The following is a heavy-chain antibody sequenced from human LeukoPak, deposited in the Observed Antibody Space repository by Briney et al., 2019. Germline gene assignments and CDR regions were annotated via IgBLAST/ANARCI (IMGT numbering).Heavy chain of an antibody. CDR2: IYYSGST. V-gene: IGHV4-39*01. Sequence: TSETLSLTCTVSGGSISSSSYYWGWIRQPPGKGLEWIGSIYYSGSTYYNPSLKSRVTISVDTSKNQFSLKLSSVTAADTAVYYCARQDYDFWSGYYSRKQPEYFQHWGQGTLVTVSS. CDR3: ARQDYDFWSGYYSRKQPEYFQH. J-gene: IGHJ1*01. D-gene: IGHD3-3*01. CDR1: GGSISSSSYY.